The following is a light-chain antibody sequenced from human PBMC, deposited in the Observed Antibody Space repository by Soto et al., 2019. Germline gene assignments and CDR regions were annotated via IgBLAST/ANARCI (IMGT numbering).Light chain of an antibody. CDR2: QTS. CDR1: QYINTR. Sequence: EIVLTQSPATLSSFPGDRVTLSCRASQYINTRLAWYQHRPGQAPRLLIYQTSLRAAGIPARFSASGSGTDFPLPIADVQPEDFALYYCHQRQSWPRTFGQGT. CDR3: HQRQSWPRT. V-gene: IGKV3-11*01. J-gene: IGKJ1*01.